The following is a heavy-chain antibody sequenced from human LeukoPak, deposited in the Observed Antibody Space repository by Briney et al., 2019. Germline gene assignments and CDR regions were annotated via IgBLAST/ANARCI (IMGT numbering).Heavy chain of an antibody. V-gene: IGHV3-30-3*01. J-gene: IGHJ5*02. CDR3: ARDRTPSSWGYCSSTSCSNWFDP. CDR2: ISYDGSNK. CDR1: GFTFSSCA. Sequence: GGSLRLSCAASGFTFSSCAMHWVRQAPGKGLEWVAVISYDGSNKYYADSVKGRFTISRDNSKNTLYLQMNSLRAEDTAVYYCARDRTPSSWGYCSSTSCSNWFDPWGQGTLVTVSS. D-gene: IGHD2-2*01.